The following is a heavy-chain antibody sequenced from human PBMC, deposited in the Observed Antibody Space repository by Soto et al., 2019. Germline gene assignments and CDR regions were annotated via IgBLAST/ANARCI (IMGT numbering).Heavy chain of an antibody. CDR3: ARSRQNDDVIFDF. J-gene: IGHJ4*02. CDR2: ISSSSSII. Sequence: EVQLVESGGGLVQPGGSLRLSCADSGFSISSYSMNWVRQAPGKGPEWLSYISSSSSIIHYADSVKGRFTISRDNDENALYLEMTGLRVEDTAVYYCARSRQNDDVIFDFWGQGTLVTVSS. CDR1: GFSISSYS. D-gene: IGHD1-1*01. V-gene: IGHV3-48*01.